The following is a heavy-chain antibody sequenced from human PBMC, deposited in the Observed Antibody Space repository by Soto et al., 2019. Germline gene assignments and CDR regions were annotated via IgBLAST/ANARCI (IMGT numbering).Heavy chain of an antibody. CDR2: VSYDGSNK. V-gene: IGHV3-30*18. J-gene: IGHJ5*02. CDR3: AKDRTWLQSLDL. Sequence: PGGSLRLSCAASGFTFSSYGMHWVRQTPGKGLEWVAVVSYDGSNKHYADSVKGRLTISRDNSKNTLYLQMTSLRPEDTAVYYCAKDRTWLQSLDLWGLGTLVTVSS. CDR1: GFTFSSYG. D-gene: IGHD5-12*01.